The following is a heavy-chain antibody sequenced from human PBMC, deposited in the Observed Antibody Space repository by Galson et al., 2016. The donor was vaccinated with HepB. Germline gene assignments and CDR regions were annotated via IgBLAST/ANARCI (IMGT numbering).Heavy chain of an antibody. CDR1: GFTFSSYE. D-gene: IGHD3-3*01. V-gene: IGHV3-48*03. J-gene: IGHJ6*02. Sequence: SLRLSCAASGFTFSSYEMNWVRQAPGKGLEWVSYIDFSGGTIFYADSVKGRFTISRDNAKNSLSLEMNSLTSEDTALYYCARGAVTIFGLVFTGYGMDVWGQGTTVTVSS. CDR2: IDFSGGTI. CDR3: ARGAVTIFGLVFTGYGMDV.